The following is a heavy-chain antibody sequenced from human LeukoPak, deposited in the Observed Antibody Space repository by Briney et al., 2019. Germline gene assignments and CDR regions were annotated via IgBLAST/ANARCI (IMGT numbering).Heavy chain of an antibody. Sequence: AGTLSLTCAVYGGSFSGYYWSWIRQPPGKGLEWIWEINHSGSTNYNPSLKSRVTISVDTSKNQFSLKLSSVTAADTAVYYCARGAPMVRGAPQPNWFDPWGQGTLVTVSS. J-gene: IGHJ5*02. D-gene: IGHD3-10*01. CDR2: INHSGST. CDR3: ARGAPMVRGAPQPNWFDP. V-gene: IGHV4-34*01. CDR1: GGSFSGYY.